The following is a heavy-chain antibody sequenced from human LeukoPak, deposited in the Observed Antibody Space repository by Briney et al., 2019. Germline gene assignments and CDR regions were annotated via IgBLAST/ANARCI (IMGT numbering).Heavy chain of an antibody. CDR3: AIHPFWTWLTN. CDR1: GYTLTELS. D-gene: IGHD1-1*01. J-gene: IGHJ4*02. CDR2: FNPEDGQA. V-gene: IGHV1-24*01. Sequence: ASVKVSCKVSGYTLTELSMHWVRQASGEGLEWMGGFNPEDGQAIYAQKFQGRVSMTEDTSTDTAYMELSSLRSEDTAVYYCAIHPFWTWLTNWGQGTLVIVSS.